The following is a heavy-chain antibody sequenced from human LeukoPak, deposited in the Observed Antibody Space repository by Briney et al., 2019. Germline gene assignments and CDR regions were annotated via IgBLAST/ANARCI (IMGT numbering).Heavy chain of an antibody. CDR2: ISGSGGST. J-gene: IGHJ4*02. Sequence: GVLRLSCAASGFTFSSYAMSWVRQAPGKGLEWVSAISGSGGSTYYADSVKGRFIISRDNSKNTLYLQMNSLRAEDTAVYYCAKVLDYYGSGSSKSLDYWGQGTLVTVSS. CDR3: AKVLDYYGSGSSKSLDY. CDR1: GFTFSSYA. V-gene: IGHV3-23*01. D-gene: IGHD3-10*01.